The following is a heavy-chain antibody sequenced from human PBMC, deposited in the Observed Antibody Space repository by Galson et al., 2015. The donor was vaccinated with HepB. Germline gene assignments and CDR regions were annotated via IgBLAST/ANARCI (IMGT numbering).Heavy chain of an antibody. V-gene: IGHV1-69*13. CDR1: GGTFSSYA. J-gene: IGHJ6*02. D-gene: IGHD3-10*01. CDR2: IIPIFGTA. Sequence: SVKVSCKASGGTFSSYAISWVRQAPGQGLEWMGGIIPIFGTANYAQKFQGRVTITADESTSTAYMELSSLRSEDTAVYYCAREGYYGSGSGYYGMDVWGQGTTVTVSS. CDR3: AREGYYGSGSGYYGMDV.